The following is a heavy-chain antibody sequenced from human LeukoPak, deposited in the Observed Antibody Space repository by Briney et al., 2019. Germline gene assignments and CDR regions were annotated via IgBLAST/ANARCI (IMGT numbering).Heavy chain of an antibody. Sequence: EASVKVSCTASGYTFTSYGISWVRQAPGQGLEWMGWISAYNGNTNYAQKLQGRVTMTTDTSTSTAYMELRSLRSDDTAVYYCARSIAARRTHWFDPWGQGTLVTVSS. D-gene: IGHD6-6*01. V-gene: IGHV1-18*01. J-gene: IGHJ5*02. CDR1: GYTFTSYG. CDR3: ARSIAARRTHWFDP. CDR2: ISAYNGNT.